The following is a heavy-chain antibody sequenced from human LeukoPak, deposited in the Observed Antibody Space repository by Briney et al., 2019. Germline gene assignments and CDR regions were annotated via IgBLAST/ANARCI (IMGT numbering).Heavy chain of an antibody. CDR2: IRYDGSNK. J-gene: IGHJ6*03. CDR1: GFTFSSYG. CDR3: AKAANYGSGSLYYYYYMDV. D-gene: IGHD3-10*01. Sequence: SGGSLRLSGAASGFTFSSYGIHWVRQAPGKGLEWVAFIRYDGSNKYYADSVKGRFTISRDNSKNTLFLQMNSLRAEDTAVYYCAKAANYGSGSLYYYYYMDVWGKGTTVTISS. V-gene: IGHV3-30*02.